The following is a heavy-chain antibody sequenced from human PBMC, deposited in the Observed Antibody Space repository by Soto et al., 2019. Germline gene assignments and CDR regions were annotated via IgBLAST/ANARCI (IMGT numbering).Heavy chain of an antibody. D-gene: IGHD4-17*01. Sequence: GGSLRHSYAASEFIFRDFYMSWIRQVPGKGLEWLSKISSSSSSTDYAESVKGRFSISRDNSKNTLYLQMNSPRAEDTAVYYCAKEGTVTTAVDYYYSDMDVWGQGTTVTVSS. CDR3: AKEGTVTTAVDYYYSDMDV. CDR2: ISSSSSST. CDR1: EFIFRDFY. J-gene: IGHJ6*02. V-gene: IGHV3-11*06.